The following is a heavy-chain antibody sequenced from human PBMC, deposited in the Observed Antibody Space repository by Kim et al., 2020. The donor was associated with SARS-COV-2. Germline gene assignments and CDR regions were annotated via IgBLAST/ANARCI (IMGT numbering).Heavy chain of an antibody. Sequence: YYPSLKSRVTLSVDTSKNQFSMKLISVTAAGTAVYYCARAPIVVVITRFDYWGQGTLVTVSS. D-gene: IGHD3-22*01. CDR3: ARAPIVVVITRFDY. V-gene: IGHV4-31*02. J-gene: IGHJ4*02.